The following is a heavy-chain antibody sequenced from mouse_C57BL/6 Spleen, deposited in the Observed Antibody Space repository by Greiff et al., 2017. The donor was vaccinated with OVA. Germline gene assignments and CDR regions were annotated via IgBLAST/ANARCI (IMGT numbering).Heavy chain of an antibody. V-gene: IGHV1-4*01. CDR2: INPSSGYT. CDR1: GYTFTSYT. J-gene: IGHJ4*01. CDR3: ARGGDYYGNPYAMDY. Sequence: QVQLQQSGAELARPGASVKMSCKASGYTFTSYTMHWVKQRPGQGLEWIGYINPSSGYTKYNQKFKDKATLTADKASSTAYMQLSSLTSEDSAVYYCARGGDYYGNPYAMDYWGQGTSVTVSS. D-gene: IGHD2-1*01.